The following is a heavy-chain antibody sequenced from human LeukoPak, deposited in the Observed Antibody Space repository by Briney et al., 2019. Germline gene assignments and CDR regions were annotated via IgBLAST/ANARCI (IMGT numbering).Heavy chain of an antibody. V-gene: IGHV3-66*01. J-gene: IGHJ4*02. CDR3: ARDPRDILTGYYNDDY. D-gene: IGHD3-9*01. CDR1: GFTVSSNY. CDR2: IYGGGST. Sequence: PGGSLRLSCAASGFTVSSNYMSWVRQAPGKGLEWVSVIYGGGSTYYADSVKGRFTISRDNSKNTLYLQMNSLRAEDTAVYYCARDPRDILTGYYNDDYWGQGTLVTVSS.